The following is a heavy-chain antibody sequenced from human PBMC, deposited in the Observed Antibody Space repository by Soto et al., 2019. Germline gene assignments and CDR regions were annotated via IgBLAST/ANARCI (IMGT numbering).Heavy chain of an antibody. CDR3: ARGLFWSGFPTPNYWFDP. V-gene: IGHV1-18*01. Sequence: ASVKVSCKASGYTFTSYGISWVRQAPGQGLEWMGWISAYNGNTNYAQKLQGRVTMTTDTSTSTAYMELRSLRSDDTAVYYCARGLFWSGFPTPNYWFDPWGQGTLVTVSS. CDR1: GYTFTSYG. J-gene: IGHJ5*02. D-gene: IGHD3-3*01. CDR2: ISAYNGNT.